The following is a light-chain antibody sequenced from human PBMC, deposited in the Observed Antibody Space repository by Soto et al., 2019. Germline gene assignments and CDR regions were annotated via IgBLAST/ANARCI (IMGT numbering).Light chain of an antibody. CDR2: GAS. CDR1: QSVSNSY. Sequence: EVVLTQSPGTLPLSPGERATLSCRASQSVSNSYLAWYQQKPGQAPRLLIYGASSRATGIPDRFSGSGSGTDFTLTISRLEPGDFAVYYCQHYDTSLIFGGGTKVDIK. V-gene: IGKV3-20*01. J-gene: IGKJ4*01. CDR3: QHYDTSLI.